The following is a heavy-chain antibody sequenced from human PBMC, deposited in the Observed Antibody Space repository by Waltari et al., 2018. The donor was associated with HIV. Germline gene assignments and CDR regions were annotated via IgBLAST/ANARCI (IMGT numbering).Heavy chain of an antibody. CDR3: ARGYSSSRWIPLYH. D-gene: IGHD6-6*01. J-gene: IGHJ4*02. CDR2: FWSDGAEI. V-gene: IGHV3-33*01. CDR1: GFTFSNFA. Sequence: QVQLVESGGGVVQPGTSLTLSCAVSGFTFSNFAILWVRQSTGKRREWLAVFWSDGAEISYADSVKGRLTISKDSSQKTLYLHLTSLRAEDTALYYCARGYSSSRWIPLYHWGRGTLVTVSS.